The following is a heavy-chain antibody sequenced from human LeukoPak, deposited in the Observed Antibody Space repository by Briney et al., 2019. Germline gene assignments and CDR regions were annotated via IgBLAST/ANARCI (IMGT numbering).Heavy chain of an antibody. CDR1: GYNFTSYG. Sequence: ASVKVSCKASGYNFTSYGISWVRQAPGQGLEWMGWISAYNGNTNYAQKLQGRVTMTTDTSTSTAYMELRSLRSDDTAVYYCARRGGSGSYFTYYYYYGMDVWGQGTTVTVSS. V-gene: IGHV1-18*01. CDR2: ISAYNGNT. CDR3: ARRGGSGSYFTYYYYYGMDV. J-gene: IGHJ6*02. D-gene: IGHD3-10*01.